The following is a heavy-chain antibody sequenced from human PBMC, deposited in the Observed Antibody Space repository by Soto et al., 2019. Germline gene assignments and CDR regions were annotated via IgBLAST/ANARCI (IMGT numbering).Heavy chain of an antibody. CDR1: GGTFKAFA. V-gene: IGHV1-69*01. CDR2: IVTLFGTP. D-gene: IGHD5-18*01. Sequence: QVQVLQSGAEVKKPGSSVKVSCTTSGGTFKAFAFSWVRQAPGQGLEWLAGIVTLFGTPNYEGRSQGRLSITVDESTNTVHMKLNSLHSDDTAVYYCATDGLQTSMARAVWGQGTTITVSS. J-gene: IGHJ6*02. CDR3: ATDGLQTSMARAV.